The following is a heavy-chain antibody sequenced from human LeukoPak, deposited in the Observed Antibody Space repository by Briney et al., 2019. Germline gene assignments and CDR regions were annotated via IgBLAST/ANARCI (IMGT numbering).Heavy chain of an antibody. V-gene: IGHV3-33*06. CDR2: IWYDGSNK. D-gene: IGHD3-10*01. CDR3: AKSPGGYDAFDI. Sequence: PGGSLRLSCAASGFTLSSYGMHWVRQAPGKGLEWVAVIWYDGSNKYYADSVKGRSTISRDNSKNTLYLQMNSLRAEDTAVYYCAKSPGGYDAFDIWGQGTMVTVSS. J-gene: IGHJ3*02. CDR1: GFTLSSYG.